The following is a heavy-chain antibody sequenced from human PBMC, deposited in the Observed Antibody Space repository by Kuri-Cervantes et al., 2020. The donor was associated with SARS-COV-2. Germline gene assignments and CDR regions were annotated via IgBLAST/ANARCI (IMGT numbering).Heavy chain of an antibody. V-gene: IGHV4-39*01. D-gene: IGHD5-12*01. CDR3: ARQEGSGYVID. CDR1: GGSISSSSYY. CDR2: IYYSGST. J-gene: IGHJ4*02. Sequence: SETLSLTCTVSGGSISSSSYYWGWIRQPPGKGLEWIGSIYYSGSTYYNPSLKSRVTISVDTSKNQFSLKLSSVTAADTAVYYCARQEGSGYVIDWGQGTQVTCYS.